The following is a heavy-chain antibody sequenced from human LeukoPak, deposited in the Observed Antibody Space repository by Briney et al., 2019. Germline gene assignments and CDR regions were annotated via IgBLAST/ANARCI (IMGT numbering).Heavy chain of an antibody. J-gene: IGHJ4*02. V-gene: IGHV3-53*01. Sequence: GGSLRLSCAASGFTLSSNYMSWVRQAPGKGLEWVSVIYSGGSTYYADSVKGRFTISRDNSKNTLYLQMNSLRAEDTAVYYCARAGPNYGSGSYLDYWGQGTLVTVSS. D-gene: IGHD3-10*01. CDR2: IYSGGST. CDR3: ARAGPNYGSGSYLDY. CDR1: GFTLSSNY.